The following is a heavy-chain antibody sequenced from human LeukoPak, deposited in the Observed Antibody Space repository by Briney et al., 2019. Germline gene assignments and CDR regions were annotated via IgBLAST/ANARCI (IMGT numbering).Heavy chain of an antibody. CDR1: GGSICSYY. Sequence: SETLSLTCTVSGGSICSYYWSWIRQPPGKGLERIGYIYYSGSTNYNPTLKSRVTISVDTSKNHFSLRLSSVTVADTAVYYCTRENGDYAYDHWGQGTLVTVSS. CDR3: TRENGDYAYDH. CDR2: IYYSGST. V-gene: IGHV4-59*01. D-gene: IGHD4-17*01. J-gene: IGHJ4*02.